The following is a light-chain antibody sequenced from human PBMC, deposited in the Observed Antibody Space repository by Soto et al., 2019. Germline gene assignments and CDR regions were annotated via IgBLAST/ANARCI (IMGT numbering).Light chain of an antibody. J-gene: IGLJ2*01. CDR3: AAWDDSLSGV. Sequence: QSVLTQPPSASGTPGQRVTISCSGSSSNIGNNYVYWYQQFPGTAPKLLIYANNRRPSGVPERFSGSKSGTSASLAISGLRCEDEADYYCAAWDDSLSGVFGGGTKLTVL. CDR1: SSNIGNNY. V-gene: IGLV1-47*02. CDR2: ANN.